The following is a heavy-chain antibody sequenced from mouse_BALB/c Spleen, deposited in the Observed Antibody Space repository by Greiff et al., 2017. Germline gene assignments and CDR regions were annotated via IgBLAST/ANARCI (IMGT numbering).Heavy chain of an antibody. CDR3: EGDYYYAMDY. CDR2: ISSGSSTI. CDR1: GFTFSSFG. V-gene: IGHV5-17*02. J-gene: IGHJ4*01. D-gene: IGHD3-3*01. Sequence: EVHLVESGGGLVQPGGSRKLSCAASGFTFSSFGMHWVRQAPEKGLEWVAYISSGSSTIYYADTVKGRFTISRDNPKNTLFLQMTSLRSDDTAMDYCEGDYYYAMDYWGQGTSVTVSS.